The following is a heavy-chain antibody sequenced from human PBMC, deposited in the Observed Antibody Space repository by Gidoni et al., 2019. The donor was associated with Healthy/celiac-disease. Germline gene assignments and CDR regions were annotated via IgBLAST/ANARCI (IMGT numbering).Heavy chain of an antibody. D-gene: IGHD3-22*01. CDR1: GGSFSGYY. J-gene: IGHJ6*02. CDR3: AGVYGDPGYYDSSGYYYYYYGMDV. Sequence: QVQLQQWGAGLLKPSETLSLTCAVYGGSFSGYYWSWIRQPPGKGLEWIGEINHSGSTNYNPSLKSRVTISVDTSKNQFSLKLSSVTAADTAVYYCAGVYGDPGYYDSSGYYYYYYGMDVWGQGTTVTVSS. CDR2: INHSGST. V-gene: IGHV4-34*01.